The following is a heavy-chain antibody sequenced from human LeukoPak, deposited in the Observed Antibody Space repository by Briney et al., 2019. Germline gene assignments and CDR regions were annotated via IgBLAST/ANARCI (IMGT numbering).Heavy chain of an antibody. D-gene: IGHD6-19*01. Sequence: HPGGSLRLSCTASGFAFSVYAMSWLRQPPGKGLEWVSTINANSGTTSYAASVRGRFTISRDNSKNTLYLQLNTLRADGTATYYCAKPISGGLAVTADWFHPWGQGTLVVVSS. CDR2: INANSGTT. V-gene: IGHV3-23*01. CDR3: AKPISGGLAVTADWFHP. CDR1: GFAFSVYA. J-gene: IGHJ5*01.